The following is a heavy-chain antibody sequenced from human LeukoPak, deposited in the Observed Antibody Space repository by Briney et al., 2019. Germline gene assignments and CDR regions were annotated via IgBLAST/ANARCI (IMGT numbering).Heavy chain of an antibody. Sequence: GASVKVSCKVSGYTLTELSMHWVRQAPGKGLEWMGGFDPEDGEAIYAQKFQGRVTMTEDTSTDTAYMELSSLRSEDTAVYYCATVGSYYYYMDVWGKGTTVTVSS. V-gene: IGHV1-24*01. CDR2: FDPEDGEA. CDR1: GYTLTELS. D-gene: IGHD1-1*01. J-gene: IGHJ6*03. CDR3: ATVGSYYYYMDV.